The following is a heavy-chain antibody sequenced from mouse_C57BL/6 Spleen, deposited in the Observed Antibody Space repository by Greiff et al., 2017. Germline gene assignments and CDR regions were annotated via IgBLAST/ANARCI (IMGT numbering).Heavy chain of an antibody. CDR3: ASREVVGYWYFEV. J-gene: IGHJ1*03. D-gene: IGHD1-1*01. V-gene: IGHV1-9*01. CDR1: GYTFTGYW. Sequence: VQLQQSGAELMKPGASVKLSCKATGYTFTGYWIEWVKQRPGHGLEWIGEILPGSGSTNYNEKFKGKATFTADTSSNTAYLQLRSLTTEDSAIYYCASREVVGYWYFEVWGTGTTVTVSS. CDR2: ILPGSGST.